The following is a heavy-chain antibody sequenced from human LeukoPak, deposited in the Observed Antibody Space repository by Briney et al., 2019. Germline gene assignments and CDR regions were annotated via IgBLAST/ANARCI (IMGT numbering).Heavy chain of an antibody. CDR3: ARLKDCSSTSCAFDY. CDR2: IYPGDSDT. Sequence: PGESLKISCKGSGYSFTSYWIGWVRQMPGKGLEWMGIIYPGDSDTRYSPSFQGQVTISADKSISTVYLQWSSLKASDTAMYYCARLKDCSSTSCAFDYWGQGTLVTVSS. V-gene: IGHV5-51*01. CDR1: GYSFTSYW. D-gene: IGHD2-2*01. J-gene: IGHJ4*02.